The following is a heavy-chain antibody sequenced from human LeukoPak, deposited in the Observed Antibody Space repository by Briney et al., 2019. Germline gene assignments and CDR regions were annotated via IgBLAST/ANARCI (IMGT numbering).Heavy chain of an antibody. CDR1: GGSISSSNR. Sequence: SGTLSLTCAVSGGSISSSNRWSWVRQPPGKGLEWIGEIYHSGSTNYNLSLKSRVTISVDKSKNQFSLKLSSVTAADTAVYYCARAWTVTNSGWFDPWGQGTLVTVSS. J-gene: IGHJ5*02. D-gene: IGHD4-17*01. V-gene: IGHV4-4*02. CDR3: ARAWTVTNSGWFDP. CDR2: IYHSGST.